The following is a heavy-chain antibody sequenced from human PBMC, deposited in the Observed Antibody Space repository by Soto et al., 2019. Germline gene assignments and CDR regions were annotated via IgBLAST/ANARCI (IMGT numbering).Heavy chain of an antibody. J-gene: IGHJ6*02. CDR3: ARVRIIPFGFWSGYPYYYYYGMDV. CDR1: GYTFTSYD. D-gene: IGHD3-3*01. Sequence: ASVKVSCKASGYTFTSYDINWVRQATGRGREWMGWMNPNSGNTGYAQKFQGRVTMTRNTSISTAYMELSSLRSEDTAVYYCARVRIIPFGFWSGYPYYYYYGMDVWGQGTTVTVSS. V-gene: IGHV1-8*01. CDR2: MNPNSGNT.